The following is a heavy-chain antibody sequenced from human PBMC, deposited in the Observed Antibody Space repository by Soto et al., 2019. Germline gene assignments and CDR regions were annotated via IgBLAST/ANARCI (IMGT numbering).Heavy chain of an antibody. J-gene: IGHJ6*02. CDR2: INPNSGGT. Sequence: ASVKVSCKASGYTFTSYDINWVRQATGQGLEWMGWINPNSGGTNYAQKFQGWVTMTRDTSISTAYMELSRLRSDDTAVYYCARGYGDYDSQAYYYYYGMDVWGQGTTVTVSS. CDR3: ARGYGDYDSQAYYYYYGMDV. D-gene: IGHD4-17*01. V-gene: IGHV1-2*04. CDR1: GYTFTSYD.